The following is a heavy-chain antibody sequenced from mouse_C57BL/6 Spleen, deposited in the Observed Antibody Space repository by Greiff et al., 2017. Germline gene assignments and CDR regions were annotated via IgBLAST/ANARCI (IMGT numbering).Heavy chain of an antibody. CDR1: GFSLTSYG. J-gene: IGHJ1*03. Sequence: VQLQESGPGLVQPSQCLSITCTASGFSLTSYGVHWVRQSPGKGLEWLGVIWSGGSTDSNAAFISRLSISKENSESQVFFKMNSLQSDDTAMYYCARKRRYFDVWGTGTTVTVSS. V-gene: IGHV2-2*01. CDR3: ARKRRYFDV. CDR2: IWSGGST.